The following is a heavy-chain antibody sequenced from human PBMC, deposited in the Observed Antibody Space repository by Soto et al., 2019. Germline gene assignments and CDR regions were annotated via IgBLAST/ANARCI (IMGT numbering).Heavy chain of an antibody. CDR2: ISGSGGST. D-gene: IGHD4-17*01. CDR3: AKRRGPGRTTPPNYFDY. V-gene: IGHV3-23*01. CDR1: GFTFSSYA. J-gene: IGHJ4*02. Sequence: GGSLILSCAASGFTFSSYAMSWVRQAPGKGLEWVSGISGSGGSTYYVDSVKGRFTISRDNSKNTLYLQMNSLRAEDTAVYYCAKRRGPGRTTPPNYFDYWGQGTLVTVSS.